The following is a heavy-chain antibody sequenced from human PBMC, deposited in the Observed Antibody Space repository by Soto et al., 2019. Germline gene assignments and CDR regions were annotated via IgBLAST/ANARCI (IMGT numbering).Heavy chain of an antibody. CDR1: GFTFSSYW. CDR2: VSSDGSST. J-gene: IGHJ4*02. V-gene: IGHV3-74*01. D-gene: IGHD4-4*01. Sequence: DVQLVESGGGLVQTGESLRLSCAASGFTFSSYWMHWIRQAPGKGLVWVSRVSSDGSSTVYANSVKGRLTISRDNAKNTLYLQMNSLSDEDTAVYYCARGLPNYSFFDSWGQGTLVTVSS. CDR3: ARGLPNYSFFDS.